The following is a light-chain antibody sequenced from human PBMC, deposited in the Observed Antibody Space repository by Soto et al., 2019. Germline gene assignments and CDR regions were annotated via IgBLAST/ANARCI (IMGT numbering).Light chain of an antibody. J-gene: IGKJ4*01. CDR2: GAS. CDR3: QQYDSSPLT. CDR1: QNVSSSY. V-gene: IGKV3-20*01. Sequence: EIVLTQSPGTLSLSPGERATLSCRPSQNVSSSYLAWYQQKPGQAPRLLIYGASNRATGIPDRFSGSGSGTDFTLTISRLEPEDFAVYYCQQYDSSPLTFGGGTKVEIK.